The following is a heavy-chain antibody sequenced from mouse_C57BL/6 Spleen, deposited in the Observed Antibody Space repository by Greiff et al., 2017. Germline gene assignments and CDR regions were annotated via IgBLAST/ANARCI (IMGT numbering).Heavy chain of an antibody. CDR2: IRNKANNHAT. D-gene: IGHD3-2*02. CDR3: TLDSSSEEDAMDY. Sequence: EVKLMESGGGLVQPGGSMKLSCAASGFTFSDAWMDWVRQSPEKGLEWVAEIRNKANNHATYYAESVKGRFTISRDDSKSSVYLQMNSLRAEDTGIYYCTLDSSSEEDAMDYWGQGTSVTVSS. J-gene: IGHJ4*01. V-gene: IGHV6-6*01. CDR1: GFTFSDAW.